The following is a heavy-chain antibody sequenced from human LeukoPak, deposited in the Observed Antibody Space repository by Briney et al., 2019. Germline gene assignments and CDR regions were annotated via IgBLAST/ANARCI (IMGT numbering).Heavy chain of an antibody. Sequence: GGSLRLSCAASGFNFDDYAMHWVRQAPGKGLEWVSLIRGGGSTYYADSVKGRFTISRDNSKNSLYLQMNSLRTEDTALYYCAKGGDYYYMDVWGKGTTVTVSS. V-gene: IGHV3-43*02. D-gene: IGHD3-16*01. CDR1: GFNFDDYA. CDR3: AKGGDYYYMDV. CDR2: IRGGGST. J-gene: IGHJ6*03.